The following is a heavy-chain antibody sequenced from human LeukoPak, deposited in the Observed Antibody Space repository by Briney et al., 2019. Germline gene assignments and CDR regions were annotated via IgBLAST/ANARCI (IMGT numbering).Heavy chain of an antibody. V-gene: IGHV3-30*04. Sequence: PGGSLRLSCAASGFTFSDFAMHWVRQAPGKGLEWLAGTSDDGTKTYYAQSVKGRFTISRVNSKNMLFLQMNSLRSEDTAIYYCARRDNFEYWGQGTLVTVSS. J-gene: IGHJ4*02. CDR1: GFTFSDFA. CDR3: ARRDNFEY. CDR2: TSDDGTKT. D-gene: IGHD2-15*01.